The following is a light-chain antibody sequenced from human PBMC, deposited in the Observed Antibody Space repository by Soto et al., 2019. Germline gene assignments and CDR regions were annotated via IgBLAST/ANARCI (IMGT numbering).Light chain of an antibody. CDR2: DSS. J-gene: IGKJ4*01. CDR3: QQRSNWPLT. Sequence: EVVLTQSPVTLSLSPGERATLSCRASQSVSIYLAWYQQKPGQAPRLLIYDSSDRANGIPARFSGSGSGTDFTLTITSLEPEDFGVYYCQQRSNWPLTFGGGTKVDIK. V-gene: IGKV3-11*01. CDR1: QSVSIY.